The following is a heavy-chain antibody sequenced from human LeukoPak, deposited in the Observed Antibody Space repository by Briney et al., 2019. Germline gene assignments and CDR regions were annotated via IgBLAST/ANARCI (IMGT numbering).Heavy chain of an antibody. CDR3: ARGSYYDTSDYVNWYFDL. Sequence: GESLRLSCTASGFTFSGYWMNWVRQAPGKGLEWVASIMQGGSEKYYVDSVKGRFTISRDNALNSLYLQMNSLRAEDTAVYYCARGSYYDTSDYVNWYFDLWGRGTLVTVSS. D-gene: IGHD3-22*01. J-gene: IGHJ2*01. CDR2: IMQGGSEK. CDR1: GFTFSGYW. V-gene: IGHV3-7*01.